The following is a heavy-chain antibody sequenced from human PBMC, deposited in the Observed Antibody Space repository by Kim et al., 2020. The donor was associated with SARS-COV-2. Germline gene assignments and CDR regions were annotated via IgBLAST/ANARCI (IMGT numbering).Heavy chain of an antibody. Sequence: SVKVSCKASGGTFSSYAISWVRQAPGQGLEWMGRIIPILGIANYAQKFQGRVTITADKSTSTAYMELSSLRSEDTAVYYCARDRAGSYGSYYYGMDVWGQGTTVTVSS. D-gene: IGHD5-18*01. CDR2: IIPILGIA. V-gene: IGHV1-69*04. CDR3: ARDRAGSYGSYYYGMDV. J-gene: IGHJ6*02. CDR1: GGTFSSYA.